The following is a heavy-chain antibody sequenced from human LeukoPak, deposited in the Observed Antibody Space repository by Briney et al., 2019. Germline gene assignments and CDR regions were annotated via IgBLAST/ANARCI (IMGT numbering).Heavy chain of an antibody. CDR2: IKQDGSEK. Sequence: GGSLRLSCAASGFTFSSYWMSWVRQAPGKGLEWVANIKQDGSEKYYVDSVKGRFTISRDNAKNSLYLQMDSLRAEDTAVYYCARDPSGSYYPRVSGALDIWGQGTMATVSS. V-gene: IGHV3-7*01. CDR3: ARDPSGSYYPRVSGALDI. D-gene: IGHD1-26*01. J-gene: IGHJ3*02. CDR1: GFTFSSYW.